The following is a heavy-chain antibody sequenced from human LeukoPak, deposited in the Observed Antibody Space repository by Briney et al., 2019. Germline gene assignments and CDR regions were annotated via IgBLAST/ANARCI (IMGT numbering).Heavy chain of an antibody. CDR2: INTNTGNP. J-gene: IGHJ3*02. Sequence: GASVKVSCKASGYTSTSYAMNWVRQAPGQGLEWMGWINTNTGNPTYAQGFTGRFVFSLDTSVSTAHLQICSLKAEGTAVYYCASRIYDSSGYHDAFDIWGQGTMVTVSS. V-gene: IGHV7-4-1*01. CDR3: ASRIYDSSGYHDAFDI. CDR1: GYTSTSYA. D-gene: IGHD3-22*01.